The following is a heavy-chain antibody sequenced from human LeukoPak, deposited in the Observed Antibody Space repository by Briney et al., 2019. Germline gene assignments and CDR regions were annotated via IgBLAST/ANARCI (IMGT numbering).Heavy chain of an antibody. Sequence: GGSLRLSCAASGFTFSSYEMNWVRQAPGKGLEWVSYISSSGSTIYYADSVKGRFTISRDNAKNSLYLQMNSLRAQDTAVYYCARASAVATSPFDYWGQGTLVTVSS. J-gene: IGHJ4*02. CDR3: ARASAVATSPFDY. CDR2: ISSSGSTI. V-gene: IGHV3-48*03. CDR1: GFTFSSYE. D-gene: IGHD5-12*01.